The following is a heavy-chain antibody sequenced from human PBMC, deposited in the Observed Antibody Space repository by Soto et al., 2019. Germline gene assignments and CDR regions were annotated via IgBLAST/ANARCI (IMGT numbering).Heavy chain of an antibody. D-gene: IGHD4-17*01. CDR3: ARVNYGDYYYDMDA. CDR1: GGSINSSY. Sequence: PSETLSLTCAVSGGSINSSYWIWIRQLPGKGLEWIGYISYTGSANYNPSLKSRLTISVDTSKNQCSLKFSSMTAADTALYYCARVNYGDYYYDMDAWGQGTTVTVSS. CDR2: ISYTGSA. V-gene: IGHV4-59*01. J-gene: IGHJ6*02.